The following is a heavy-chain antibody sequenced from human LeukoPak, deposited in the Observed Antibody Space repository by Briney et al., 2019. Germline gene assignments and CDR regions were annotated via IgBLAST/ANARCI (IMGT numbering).Heavy chain of an antibody. J-gene: IGHJ4*02. CDR2: MNPNSGNT. V-gene: IGHV1-8*01. Sequence: GASVKVSCKASGYTFTSYDINWVRQATGQGLERMGWMNPNSGNTGYAQKFQGRVTMTRNTSISTAYMELSSLRSEDTAVYYCARGHDYSDYARDYWGQGTLVTVSS. D-gene: IGHD4-11*01. CDR1: GYTFTSYD. CDR3: ARGHDYSDYARDY.